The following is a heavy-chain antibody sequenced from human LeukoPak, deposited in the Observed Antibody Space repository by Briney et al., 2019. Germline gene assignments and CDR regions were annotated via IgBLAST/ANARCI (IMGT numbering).Heavy chain of an antibody. D-gene: IGHD1-26*01. CDR3: ASGSYYATPIDS. CDR2: IYSGDYT. V-gene: IGHV3-53*01. Sequence: PGGSLRLSCAVSDFTVSGTYFTWVRQAPGKGLEWVSIIYSGDYTYYADSVKGRFTISRDESTNTLSLPMNSLRAGHTPVYYCASGSYYATPIDSWGQGALLTVSS. J-gene: IGHJ4*02. CDR1: DFTVSGTY.